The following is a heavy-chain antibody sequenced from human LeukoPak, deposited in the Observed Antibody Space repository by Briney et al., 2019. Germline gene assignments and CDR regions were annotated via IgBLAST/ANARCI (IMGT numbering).Heavy chain of an antibody. V-gene: IGHV3-15*01. CDR1: GFTFSNAW. J-gene: IGHJ4*02. Sequence: GGSLRLSCAASGFTFSNAWMSWVRQAPGKGLEWVGRIKSKTDGGTTDYAAPVKGRFTISRDDSKNTLYLQMNSLKTEDTAVYYCTDGTYYDSSGYLIDYWGQGTLVTVSS. CDR2: IKSKTDGGTT. CDR3: TDGTYYDSSGYLIDY. D-gene: IGHD3-22*01.